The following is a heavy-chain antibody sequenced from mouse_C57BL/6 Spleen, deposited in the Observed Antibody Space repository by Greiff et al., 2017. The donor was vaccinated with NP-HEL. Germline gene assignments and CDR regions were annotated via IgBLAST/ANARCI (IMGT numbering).Heavy chain of an antibody. V-gene: IGHV5-4*01. CDR2: ISDGGSYT. CDR3: ARGGLRRAMDY. J-gene: IGHJ4*01. Sequence: EVQRVESGGGLVKPGGSLKLSCAASGFTLSSYAMSWVRQTPEKRLEWVATISDGGSYTYYPDNVKGRFTISRDNAKNNLYLQMSHLKSEDTAMYYCARGGLRRAMDYWGQGTSVTVSS. CDR1: GFTLSSYA. D-gene: IGHD2-4*01.